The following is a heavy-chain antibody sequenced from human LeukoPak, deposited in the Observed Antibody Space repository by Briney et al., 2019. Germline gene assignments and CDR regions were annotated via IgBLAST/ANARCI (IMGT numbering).Heavy chain of an antibody. CDR3: AKGGGSSCDSNSPH. J-gene: IGHJ1*01. D-gene: IGHD2-2*01. Sequence: GGSLRLSCAASGFTFSSYAMSWVRLAPGKGLEWVSVISSSGGSTYSADSVKGRFTISRDNSKNTLYLQLNNLRAEDTAVYCCAKGGGSSCDSNSPHWGQGTLVTVSS. CDR2: ISSSGGST. V-gene: IGHV3-23*01. CDR1: GFTFSSYA.